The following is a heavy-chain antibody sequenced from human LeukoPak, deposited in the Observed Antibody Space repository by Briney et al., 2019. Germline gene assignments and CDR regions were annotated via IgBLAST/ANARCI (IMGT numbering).Heavy chain of an antibody. CDR3: ARHYSSGWDAFDI. CDR1: GGSISSYY. Sequence: SETLSLTCTVSGGSISSYYWSWIRQPPGKGLEWIGYIYYSGSTNYNPSLKSRVTISVDTSKNQFSLKLSSVTAADTAVYYCARHYSSGWDAFDIWGQGTMLTVSS. V-gene: IGHV4-59*01. D-gene: IGHD6-19*01. J-gene: IGHJ3*02. CDR2: IYYSGST.